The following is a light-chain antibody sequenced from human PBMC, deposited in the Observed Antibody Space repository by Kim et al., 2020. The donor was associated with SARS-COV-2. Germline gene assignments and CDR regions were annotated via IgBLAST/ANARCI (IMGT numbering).Light chain of an antibody. V-gene: IGKV1-5*01. Sequence: DIQMTQSPSTLSASVGDRVTITCRASQNISTWLAWFQQKPGKAPKLLIYDASSLETGVPSTFTGRGSGTEFTLTISSLRPEDFATYYCQQYLTYPFTFGQGTKLEI. CDR2: DAS. J-gene: IGKJ2*01. CDR3: QQYLTYPFT. CDR1: QNISTW.